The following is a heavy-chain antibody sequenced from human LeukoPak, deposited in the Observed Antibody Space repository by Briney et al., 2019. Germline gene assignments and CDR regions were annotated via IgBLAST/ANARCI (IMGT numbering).Heavy chain of an antibody. Sequence: ASVKVSCKASGYTFTSYDINWVRQATGQGLEWMGWMNPNSGNTGYAQKFQGRVTMTRNTSISTAYMELSSLRSEDTAVYYCARRPIAVAGTGNDDWGQGTLVTVSS. D-gene: IGHD6-19*01. CDR1: GYTFTSYD. CDR3: ARRPIAVAGTGNDD. J-gene: IGHJ4*02. V-gene: IGHV1-8*01. CDR2: MNPNSGNT.